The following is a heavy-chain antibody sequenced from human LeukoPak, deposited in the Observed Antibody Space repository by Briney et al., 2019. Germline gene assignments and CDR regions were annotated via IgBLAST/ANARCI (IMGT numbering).Heavy chain of an antibody. J-gene: IGHJ6*02. D-gene: IGHD3-3*01. CDR1: GFTFSSYW. V-gene: IGHV3-7*01. CDR2: IKQDGSEK. Sequence: PGGSLRLSCAASGFTFSSYWMSWVRQAPGKGLEWVANIKQDGSEKYYVDSVKGRFTISRDNAKNSLYLQMNSLRAEDTAVYYCARARYDFWSGYNGMDVWGQGTTVTVSS. CDR3: ARARYDFWSGYNGMDV.